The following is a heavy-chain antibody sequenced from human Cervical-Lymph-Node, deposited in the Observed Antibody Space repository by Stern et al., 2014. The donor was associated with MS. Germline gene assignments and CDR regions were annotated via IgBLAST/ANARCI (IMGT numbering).Heavy chain of an antibody. CDR1: GGSISSYY. CDR3: ARDLRGRNSKYYFDY. CDR2: IYYSGST. V-gene: IGHV4-59*01. D-gene: IGHD3-10*01. Sequence: VQLQESGPGLVKPSETLSLTCTVSGGSISSYYWSWIRQPPGKGLEWIGYIYYSGSTNYNPSLKSRVTISVDTSKNQFSLKLSSVTAADTAVYYCARDLRGRNSKYYFDYWGQGTLVTVSS. J-gene: IGHJ4*02.